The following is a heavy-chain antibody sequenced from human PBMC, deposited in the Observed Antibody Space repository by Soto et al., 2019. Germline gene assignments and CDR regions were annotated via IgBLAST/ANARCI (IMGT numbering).Heavy chain of an antibody. CDR2: IYYSGST. V-gene: IGHV4-61*01. D-gene: IGHD6-13*01. J-gene: IGHJ4*02. CDR1: GGSVSSGSYY. CDR3: ASASIAAAGTGGYFDY. Sequence: PSETLSLTCTVSGGSVSSGSYYWSWIRQPPGKGLEWIGYIYYSGSTNYNPSLKSRVTISVDTSKNQFSLKLSSVTAADTAVYYCASASIAAAGTGGYFDYWGQGTLVTVSS.